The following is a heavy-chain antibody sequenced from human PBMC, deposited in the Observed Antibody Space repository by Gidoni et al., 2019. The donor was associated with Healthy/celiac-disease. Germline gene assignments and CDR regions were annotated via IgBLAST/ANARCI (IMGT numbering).Heavy chain of an antibody. Sequence: QVQLVESGGGVVQPGRSLSHSCAASGFTFSSYGMHWVRQAPGTGLEWVAVISYDGSNKYYADSVKGRFTISRDNSKNTLYLQMNSLRAEDTAVYYCAMGFGHAFDPWGQGTLVTVSS. V-gene: IGHV3-30*03. J-gene: IGHJ5*02. CDR3: AMGFGHAFDP. CDR2: ISYDGSNK. CDR1: GFTFSSYG. D-gene: IGHD3-10*01.